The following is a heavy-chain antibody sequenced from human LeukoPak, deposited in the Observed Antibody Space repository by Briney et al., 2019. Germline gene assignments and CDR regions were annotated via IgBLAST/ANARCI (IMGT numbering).Heavy chain of an antibody. CDR1: GFTFSSYD. V-gene: IGHV3-30*18. Sequence: GGSLRLSCAASGFTFSSYDMYWVRQAPGKGVEWVAIISYDGSDKYYADSVKGRFTISRDNSKNTLFLQMDSLRPEDTAVYYRAKDNGWQTQLGGYYYYYGMDVWGQGTTVTVSS. CDR3: AKDNGWQTQLGGYYYYYGMDV. D-gene: IGHD6-6*01. J-gene: IGHJ6*02. CDR2: ISYDGSDK.